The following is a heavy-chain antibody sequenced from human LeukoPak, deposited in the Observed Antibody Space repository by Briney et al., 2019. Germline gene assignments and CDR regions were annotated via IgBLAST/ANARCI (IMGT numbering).Heavy chain of an antibody. V-gene: IGHV3-21*01. J-gene: IGHJ5*02. CDR2: ISSSSSYI. D-gene: IGHD3-10*01. CDR1: GFTFSSYS. CDR3: ARVLRGSGSHET. Sequence: GGSLRLSCAASGFTFSSYSMNWVRQAPGKGLEWVSSISSSSSYIYYADSVKGRFTISRDNAKNSLYLQMNSLRAEDTAVYYCARVLRGSGSHETWGQGTLVTVSS.